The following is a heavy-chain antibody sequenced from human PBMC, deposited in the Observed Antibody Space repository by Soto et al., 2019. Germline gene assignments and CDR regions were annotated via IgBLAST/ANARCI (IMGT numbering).Heavy chain of an antibody. CDR2: MNPGSGDT. CDR1: GYSFTNHD. J-gene: IGHJ5*02. CDR3: ARMATFGSLNWFDP. D-gene: IGHD3-16*01. V-gene: IGHV1-8*01. Sequence: SVKVSCKASGYSFTNHDVSWVLQATGQGLEWMGWMNPGSGDTGYAQKFQGRVTMTRDISIATAYMELSSLRSDDTAIYYCARMATFGSLNWFDPWGQGTLVTVS.